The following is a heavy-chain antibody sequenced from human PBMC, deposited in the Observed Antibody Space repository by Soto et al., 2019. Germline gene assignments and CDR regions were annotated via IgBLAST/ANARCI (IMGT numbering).Heavy chain of an antibody. J-gene: IGHJ6*03. CDR1: GFTVSSNY. Sequence: GGSLRLSCAASGFTVSSNYMSWVRQAPGKGLEWVSVIYSGGSTYYADSVKGRFTISRHNSKNTLYLQMNSLRAEDTAVYYCARSGVTRNRLELGYYYYYMDVWGKGTTVTVSS. V-gene: IGHV3-53*04. CDR2: IYSGGST. CDR3: ARSGVTRNRLELGYYYYYMDV. D-gene: IGHD1-7*01.